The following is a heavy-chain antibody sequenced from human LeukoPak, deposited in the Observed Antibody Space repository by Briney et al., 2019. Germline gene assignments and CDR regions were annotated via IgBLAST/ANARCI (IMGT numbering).Heavy chain of an antibody. Sequence: GGSLRLSCAASGFTFSSYEMNWVRQAPGKGLEWVSYISSSGSTIYYADSVKGRFTISRDNAKNSLYLQMNSLRAEDTAVYYCARDGQWLVEVPFHYWGQGTLVTVSS. D-gene: IGHD6-19*01. CDR3: ARDGQWLVEVPFHY. J-gene: IGHJ4*02. CDR1: GFTFSSYE. CDR2: ISSSGSTI. V-gene: IGHV3-48*03.